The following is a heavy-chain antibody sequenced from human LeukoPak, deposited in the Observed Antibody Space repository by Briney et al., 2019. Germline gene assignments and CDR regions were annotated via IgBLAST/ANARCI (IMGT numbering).Heavy chain of an antibody. CDR2: IYHIGAT. CDR3: ARVQNEDYYDSSGYSPFDY. V-gene: IGHV4-38-2*01. D-gene: IGHD3-22*01. Sequence: PSETLSLTCAVSGYSISRGYYWGCIRQSPGKGLEWIGSIYHIGATYYNPSLQSRVTISLDSSRNQFSLKLKSLTAADTAVYYCARVQNEDYYDSSGYSPFDYWGQGTLVTVSS. CDR1: GYSISRGYY. J-gene: IGHJ4*02.